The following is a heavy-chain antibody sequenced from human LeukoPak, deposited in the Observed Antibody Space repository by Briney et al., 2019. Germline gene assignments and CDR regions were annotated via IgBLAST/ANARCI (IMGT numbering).Heavy chain of an antibody. Sequence: GGSLRLSCAASGFTFSRHWMSWVRQAPGKGLEWVANIKQDGSEKYYVHSVKGRFTISRDNAKNSLYLQMNSLRAEDTAVYYCAREAAAAPSDYWGQGTLVIVSS. D-gene: IGHD6-13*01. CDR1: GFTFSRHW. CDR2: IKQDGSEK. CDR3: AREAAAAPSDY. J-gene: IGHJ4*02. V-gene: IGHV3-7*05.